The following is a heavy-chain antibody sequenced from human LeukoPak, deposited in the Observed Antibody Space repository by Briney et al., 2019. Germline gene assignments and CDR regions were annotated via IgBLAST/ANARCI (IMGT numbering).Heavy chain of an antibody. CDR2: ISSSSYI. CDR1: GFTFSSYS. J-gene: IGHJ6*02. V-gene: IGHV3-21*01. CDR3: AAGIQLWFNYYGMDV. Sequence: GGSLRLSCAASGFTFSSYSMNWVRQAPGKGLERVSSISSSSYIYYADSVKGRFTISRDNAKNSLYLQMNSLRAEDTAVYYCAAGIQLWFNYYGMDVWGQGTTVTVSS. D-gene: IGHD5-18*01.